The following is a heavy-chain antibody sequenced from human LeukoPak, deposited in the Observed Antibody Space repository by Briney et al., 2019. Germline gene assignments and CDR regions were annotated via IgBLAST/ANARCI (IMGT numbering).Heavy chain of an antibody. D-gene: IGHD6-13*01. J-gene: IGHJ4*02. CDR3: ATIKQQLPPYFDY. V-gene: IGHV3-21*01. CDR1: GFTFSSYS. Sequence: PGGSLRLSCAASGFTFSSYSMTWVRQAPGKGLEWVSSISSSSSYIYYADSVKGRFTISRDNAKNSLYLQMNSLRAEDTAVYYCATIKQQLPPYFDYWGQGTLVTVSS. CDR2: ISSSSSYI.